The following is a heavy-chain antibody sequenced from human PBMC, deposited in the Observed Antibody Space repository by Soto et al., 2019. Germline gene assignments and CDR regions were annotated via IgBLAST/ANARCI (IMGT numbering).Heavy chain of an antibody. V-gene: IGHV4-4*02. CDR2: FYHNGNT. CDR3: ARIDSGGYDYYFDY. Sequence: QVQLQESGPGLVKPSETLSLTCTVSGGSISSHNWWSWVRQPPGKGLEWIGEFYHNGNTKYNPSLKSRVTISGDKSKNQFSRKLNSVTAADTAVYYCARIDSGGYDYYFDYWGQGTLVTVSS. J-gene: IGHJ4*02. D-gene: IGHD3-22*01. CDR1: GGSISSHNW.